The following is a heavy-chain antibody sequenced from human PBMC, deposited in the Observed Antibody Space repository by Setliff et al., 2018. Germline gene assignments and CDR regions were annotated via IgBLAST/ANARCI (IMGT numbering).Heavy chain of an antibody. J-gene: IGHJ4*02. V-gene: IGHV3-23*01. Sequence: GGSLRLSCAASGFTLNNYAMSWVRQAPGKGLGWVSIISASGGTTYYADSVKGRFTMSSDNSKNTLYLQMNSLRAEDTARYYCAKGKGPQPRPSLDYWGQGTLVTVSS. CDR2: ISASGGTT. CDR1: GFTLNNYA. CDR3: AKGKGPQPRPSLDY.